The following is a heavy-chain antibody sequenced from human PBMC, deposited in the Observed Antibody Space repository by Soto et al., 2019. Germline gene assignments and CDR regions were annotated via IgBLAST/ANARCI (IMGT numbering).Heavy chain of an antibody. CDR2: IIPIFGTA. CDR1: GVTFSSYA. V-gene: IGHV1-69*06. D-gene: IGHD3-22*01. J-gene: IGHJ6*02. Sequence: SVKVSCKASGVTFSSYAISWVRQAPGQGLEWMGGIIPIFGTANYAQKFQGRVTITADKSTSTAYMELSSLRSEDTAVYYCARSSGYYLLYYGMDVWGQGTTVTVSS. CDR3: ARSSGYYLLYYGMDV.